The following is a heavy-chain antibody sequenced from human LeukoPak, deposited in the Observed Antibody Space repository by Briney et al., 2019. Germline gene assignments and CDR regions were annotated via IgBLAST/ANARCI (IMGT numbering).Heavy chain of an antibody. D-gene: IGHD3-10*01. V-gene: IGHV3-23*01. Sequence: GGSLSLSCAASGFTFSSYAMRWVRQAPGKGLEWVSVISGSGGSTYYADSVKGRFTISRDNSKNTLYLQMNSLRAEDTAVYYCAKDIQYYYGSGSYYNLWGQGTLVTVSS. CDR1: GFTFSSYA. CDR2: ISGSGGST. J-gene: IGHJ5*02. CDR3: AKDIQYYYGSGSYYNL.